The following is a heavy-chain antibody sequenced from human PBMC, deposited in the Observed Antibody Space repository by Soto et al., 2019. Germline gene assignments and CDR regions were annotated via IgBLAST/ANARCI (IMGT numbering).Heavy chain of an antibody. CDR2: IYYSGST. CDR3: ARQVPAAIRLGWFDP. Sequence: SETLSLTCTVSGGSISRSTYYWGWIRQPPGKGLEWIGSIYYSGSTYYRPSLKSRVTISVDTSKNQFSLKLSSVTAADTAVYYCARQVPAAIRLGWFDPWGQGTLVTVPS. V-gene: IGHV4-39*01. D-gene: IGHD2-2*02. J-gene: IGHJ5*02. CDR1: GGSISRSTYY.